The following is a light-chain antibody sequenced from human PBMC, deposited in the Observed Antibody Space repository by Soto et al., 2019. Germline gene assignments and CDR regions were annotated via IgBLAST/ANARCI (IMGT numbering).Light chain of an antibody. CDR2: DAS. Sequence: EIVLTQSPGTLSLSPGERATLSCRASQSVTSSYLAWYHQKPGQAPRLLIYDASSRATGIPDRFSGSGSGTDLTLTISRLEHEHFAVYYCQQYGISPRTFCQGTKVQIK. CDR3: QQYGISPRT. V-gene: IGKV3-20*01. CDR1: QSVTSSY. J-gene: IGKJ1*01.